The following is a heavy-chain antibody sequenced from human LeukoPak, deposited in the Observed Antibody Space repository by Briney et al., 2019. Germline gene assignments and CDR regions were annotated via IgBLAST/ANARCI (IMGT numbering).Heavy chain of an antibody. CDR1: GDSISSGSYY. CDR3: ARAFDD. CDR2: IYTSGST. V-gene: IGHV4-61*02. Sequence: SETLSLTCTVSGDSISSGSYYWSWIRQPAGKGLEWIGRIYTSGSTNYNPSLKSRVTISVDTSKNQFSLKLSSVTAADTAVYYCARAFDDWGQGTLVTVSS. J-gene: IGHJ4*02.